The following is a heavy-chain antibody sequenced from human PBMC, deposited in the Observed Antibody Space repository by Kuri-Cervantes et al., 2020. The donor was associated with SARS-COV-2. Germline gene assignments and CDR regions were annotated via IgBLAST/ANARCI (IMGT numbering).Heavy chain of an antibody. V-gene: IGHV4-34*01. J-gene: IGHJ3*01. CDR1: GGSFSGYY. CDR3: AIGDAILGTDAFDV. CDR2: INHSGST. D-gene: IGHD1-26*01. Sequence: SETLSLTCAVYGGSFSGYYWSWIRQPPGKGLEWIGEINHSGSTNYNPSLKSRLTISVDTFKSQFSLRLSSVTAADTAVYYCAIGDAILGTDAFDVWGQGTMVTVSS.